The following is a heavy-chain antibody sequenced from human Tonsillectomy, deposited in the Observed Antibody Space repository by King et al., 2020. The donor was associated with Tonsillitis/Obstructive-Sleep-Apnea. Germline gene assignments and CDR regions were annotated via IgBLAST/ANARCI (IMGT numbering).Heavy chain of an antibody. V-gene: IGHV5-10-1*03. J-gene: IGHJ6*02. Sequence: VQLVESGAEVKKPGESLRISCKGSGYSFTSYWINWVRQMPGKGLEWMGRIDPTDSYANSSPSFQGHVTMSVDKSISTAYLEWSSLKASDTAMYHCARLDTRDDFYLYGMDVWGQGTTVTVSS. CDR3: ARLDTRDDFYLYGMDV. D-gene: IGHD3-3*01. CDR1: GYSFTSYW. CDR2: IDPTDSYA.